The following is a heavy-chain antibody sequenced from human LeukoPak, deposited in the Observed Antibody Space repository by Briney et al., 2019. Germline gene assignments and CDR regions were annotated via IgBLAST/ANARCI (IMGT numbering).Heavy chain of an antibody. J-gene: IGHJ3*02. CDR3: ASSTIFDGEGPDAFDI. D-gene: IGHD3-3*01. CDR2: IIPIFGTA. Sequence: SVKVSCKASGGTFSSYAISWVRQAPGQGLEWMGGIIPIFGTANYAQKFQGRVTITADESTSTAYMELSSLRSEDTAVYYCASSTIFDGEGPDAFDIWGQGTMVTVSS. CDR1: GGTFSSYA. V-gene: IGHV1-69*13.